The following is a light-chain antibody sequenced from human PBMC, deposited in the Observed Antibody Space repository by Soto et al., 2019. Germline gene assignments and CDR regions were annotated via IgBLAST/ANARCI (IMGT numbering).Light chain of an antibody. CDR1: QSISNN. V-gene: IGKV3-15*01. CDR3: LQYHYWWT. CDR2: GAS. Sequence: IVMTQSPATLSLSTGEKATLSCRASQSISNNFAWFQQKPGQVPRLLIYGASNRATGVSARFSGSGSGTEFTLTISSLQSEDFAVYYCLQYHYWWTFGQGTKV. J-gene: IGKJ1*01.